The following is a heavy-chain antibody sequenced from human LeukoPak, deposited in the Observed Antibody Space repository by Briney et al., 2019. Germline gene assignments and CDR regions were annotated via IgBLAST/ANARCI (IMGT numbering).Heavy chain of an antibody. CDR2: ISWNSGSI. Sequence: GGSLRLSCAASGFTFDDYAMHWVRQAPGKGLEWVSGISWNSGSIGYADSVKGRFTISRDNAKNSLYLQMNSLRAEDTALYYCAKPPDSSGNSPWGQGTLVTVSS. J-gene: IGHJ5*02. CDR1: GFTFDDYA. CDR3: AKPPDSSGNSP. V-gene: IGHV3-9*01. D-gene: IGHD3-22*01.